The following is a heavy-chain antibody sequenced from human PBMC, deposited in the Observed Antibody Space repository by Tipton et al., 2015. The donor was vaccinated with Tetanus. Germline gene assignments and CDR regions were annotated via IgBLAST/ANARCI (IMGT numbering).Heavy chain of an antibody. CDR3: ARAHCSDGVCNFDY. V-gene: IGHV5-51*01. J-gene: IGHJ4*02. CDR1: GYIFNNYW. CDR2: IYPGDSDT. Sequence: MQLVQSGGEVKKPGESLKISCKGSGYIFNNYWIGWVRQMPGKGLEWMGTIYPGDSDTRYSPSFQGQVTISVDKSISTAYLQWSSLKASDTSMFYCARAHCSDGVCNFDYWGQGALVTVSS. D-gene: IGHD2-8*01.